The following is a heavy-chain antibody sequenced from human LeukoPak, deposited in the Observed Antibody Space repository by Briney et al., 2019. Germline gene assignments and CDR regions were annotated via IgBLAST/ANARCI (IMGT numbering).Heavy chain of an antibody. CDR3: ARSLYYYDSSGYPGDY. CDR2: INPSGGST. D-gene: IGHD3-22*01. CDR1: GYTFTSYY. Sequence: AASVKVSCKASGYTFTSYYMHWVRQAPGQGLEWMVIINPSGGSTSYAQKFQGRVTMTRDTSTSTVYMELSSLRSEDTAVYYCARSLYYYDSSGYPGDYWGQGTLVTVSS. V-gene: IGHV1-46*01. J-gene: IGHJ4*02.